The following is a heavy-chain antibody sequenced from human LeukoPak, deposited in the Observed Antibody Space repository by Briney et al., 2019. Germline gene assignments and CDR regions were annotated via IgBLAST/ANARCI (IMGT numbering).Heavy chain of an antibody. CDR2: INHSGGT. J-gene: IGHJ4*02. V-gene: IGHV4-34*01. CDR1: GGSFSVYY. Sequence: SETLSLTCAVYGGSFSVYYWSWFRQPPGKGLEWIGEINHSGGTNYNPSLKSRVTISVDASRSQVSLKLSSVTAADTAVYYCARGGGDYGGYYYDYWGQGTLVTVSP. D-gene: IGHD2-21*02. CDR3: ARGGGDYGGYYYDY.